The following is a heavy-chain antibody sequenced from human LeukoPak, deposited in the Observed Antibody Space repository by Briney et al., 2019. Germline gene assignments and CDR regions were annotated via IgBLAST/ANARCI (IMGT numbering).Heavy chain of an antibody. D-gene: IGHD2-21*02. CDR2: VNPNSGDT. J-gene: IGHJ5*02. CDR3: ARSYCGGDCYSDNWFDP. Sequence: ASVKVSCKASGFTFTGCYIHWVRQAPGHGLEWMGRVNPNSGDTNYAQNFQGRVTMTRDTPISTAYMELSGLRSDDTAVYYCARSYCGGDCYSDNWFDPWGQGTLVTVSS. V-gene: IGHV1-2*06. CDR1: GFTFTGCY.